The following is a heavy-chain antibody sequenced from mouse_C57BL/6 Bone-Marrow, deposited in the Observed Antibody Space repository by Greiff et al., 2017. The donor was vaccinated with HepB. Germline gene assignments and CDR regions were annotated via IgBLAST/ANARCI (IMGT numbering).Heavy chain of an antibody. CDR1: GYTFTSYW. CDR2: IDPSVSYT. J-gene: IGHJ3*01. CDR3: ARDGNGFAY. Sequence: QVQLQQPGAELVKPGASVKLSCKASGYTFTSYWMQWVKQRPGQGLEWIGEIDPSVSYTNYNQKFKGKATLTVDTSSSTAYMQLSSLTSEDSAVYYCARDGNGFAYWGQGTLVTVSA. V-gene: IGHV1-50*01. D-gene: IGHD1-1*01.